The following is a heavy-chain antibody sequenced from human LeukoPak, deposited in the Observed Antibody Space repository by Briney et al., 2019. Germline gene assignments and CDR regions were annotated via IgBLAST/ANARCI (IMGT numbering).Heavy chain of an antibody. CDR1: GFTFDDYA. V-gene: IGHV3-9*01. J-gene: IGHJ4*02. CDR3: AKGPSYSNYVLGY. CDR2: ISWNSGSI. Sequence: EPGRSLRLSCAASGFTFDDYAMHWVRQAPGKGLEWVSGISWNSGSIGYADSVKGRFTISGDNAKNSLYPQMNSLRAEDTALYYCAKGPSYSNYVLGYWGQGTLVTVSS. D-gene: IGHD4-11*01.